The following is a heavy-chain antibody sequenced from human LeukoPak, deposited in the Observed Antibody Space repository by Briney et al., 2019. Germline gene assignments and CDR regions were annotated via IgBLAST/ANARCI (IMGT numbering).Heavy chain of an antibody. D-gene: IGHD5-24*01. Sequence: SVKVSCKASGGTFSSYAISWVRQAPGQGLEWMGGIMPLFGTANYAQEFQGRVTFTTDESASTAYMEVSSLRSEDTAVYYCASGSLGDGYGVGDYYQYMDVWGKGTTVTVSS. J-gene: IGHJ6*03. CDR3: ASGSLGDGYGVGDYYQYMDV. V-gene: IGHV1-69*05. CDR2: IMPLFGTA. CDR1: GGTFSSYA.